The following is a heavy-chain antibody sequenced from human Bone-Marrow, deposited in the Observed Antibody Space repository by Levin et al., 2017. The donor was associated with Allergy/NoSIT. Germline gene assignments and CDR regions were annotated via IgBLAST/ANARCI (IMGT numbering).Heavy chain of an antibody. CDR2: ISGSGDST. CDR3: AKDRDFYGSGSLGS. D-gene: IGHD3-10*01. Sequence: AGGSLRLSCAASGFTFSNYAMSWVRQAPGKGLEWVSGISGSGDSTYDGDSVKGRFTISRDNSKNTLYLQMNSLRAEDTAVYYCAKDRDFYGSGSLGSWGQGTLVTVSS. J-gene: IGHJ4*02. CDR1: GFTFSNYA. V-gene: IGHV3-23*01.